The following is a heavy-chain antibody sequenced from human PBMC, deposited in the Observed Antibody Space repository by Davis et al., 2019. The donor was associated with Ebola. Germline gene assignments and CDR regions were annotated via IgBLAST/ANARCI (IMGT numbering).Heavy chain of an antibody. CDR3: ARHPALYY. CDR2: IYYSGIT. D-gene: IGHD2-15*01. V-gene: IGHV4-34*01. J-gene: IGHJ4*02. CDR1: GGSFSGYY. Sequence: SETLSLTCAVYGGSFSGYYWSWIRQPPRKGLEWIGSIYYSGITYYNPSLKSRVTLSVDKSKNQFSLKVSSVTDADTAVYFCARHPALYYWGQGTLVTVSS.